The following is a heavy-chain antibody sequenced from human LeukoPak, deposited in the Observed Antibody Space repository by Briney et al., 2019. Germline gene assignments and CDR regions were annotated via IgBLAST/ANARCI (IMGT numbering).Heavy chain of an antibody. Sequence: PSETLSLTCTVSGGSISSSSYYWGWIRQPPRKGLEWIGSIYYSGSTYYNPSLKSRVTISVDTSKNQFSLKLSSVTAADTAVYYCARLGVVVAALLGVRGYFDYWGQGTLVTVSS. J-gene: IGHJ4*02. CDR1: GGSISSSSYY. CDR3: ARLGVVVAALLGVRGYFDY. D-gene: IGHD2-15*01. V-gene: IGHV4-39*01. CDR2: IYYSGST.